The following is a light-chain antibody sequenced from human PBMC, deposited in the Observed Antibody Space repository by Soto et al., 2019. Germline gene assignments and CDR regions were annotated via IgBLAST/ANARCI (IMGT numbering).Light chain of an antibody. CDR3: QQYDQWWT. V-gene: IGKV3-15*01. Sequence: EIVMTQYPATLSVSPGERATFSYRASQTIYTNLAWFQLKPGQAPRLLIYGASIRATGIPARFSGSGSGTEFSLTISSLQSEDFGVYFCQQYDQWWTFGQGTKVDIK. J-gene: IGKJ1*01. CDR2: GAS. CDR1: QTIYTN.